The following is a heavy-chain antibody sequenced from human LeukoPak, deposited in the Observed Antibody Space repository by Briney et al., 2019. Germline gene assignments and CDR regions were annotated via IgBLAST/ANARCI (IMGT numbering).Heavy chain of an antibody. Sequence: SETLSLTCAVYGGSFSGYYWSWIRQPPGKGLEWIGEINHSGSTNYNPSLKSRVTISVDTSKNQFSLKLSSVTAADTAVYYCARGNRYYYDSSGTDYWGQGILVTVSS. J-gene: IGHJ4*02. D-gene: IGHD3-22*01. CDR1: GGSFSGYY. CDR3: ARGNRYYYDSSGTDY. V-gene: IGHV4-34*01. CDR2: INHSGST.